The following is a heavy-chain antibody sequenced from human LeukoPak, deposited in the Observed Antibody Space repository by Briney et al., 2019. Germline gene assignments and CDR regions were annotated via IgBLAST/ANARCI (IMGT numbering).Heavy chain of an antibody. J-gene: IGHJ3*02. CDR1: GFTFSSYS. V-gene: IGHV3-21*01. CDR2: ISSSSSYI. CDR3: ARDTEDSGSYYFDAFDI. D-gene: IGHD1-26*01. Sequence: PGESLRLSCAASGFTFSSYSMNWVRQAPGKGLEWVSSISSSSSYIYYADSVKGRFTISRDNAKNSLYLQMNSLRAEDTAVYYCARDTEDSGSYYFDAFDIWGQGTMVTVSS.